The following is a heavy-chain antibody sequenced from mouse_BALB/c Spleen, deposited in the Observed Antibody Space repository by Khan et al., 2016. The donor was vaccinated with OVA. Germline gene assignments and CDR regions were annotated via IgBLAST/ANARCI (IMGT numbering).Heavy chain of an antibody. D-gene: IGHD1-1*01. V-gene: IGHV3-2*02. Sequence: VQLVESGPGLVKPSQSLSLTCTVTGYSITSGYAWNWIRQFPGNKLEWMGYISYSGSTSYNPSLRSRISITRDTSKNQFFLQLNSVTTEDTATYYCARQNYYGYAMDYWGQGTSVTVSS. CDR3: ARQNYYGYAMDY. J-gene: IGHJ4*01. CDR2: ISYSGST. CDR1: GYSITSGYA.